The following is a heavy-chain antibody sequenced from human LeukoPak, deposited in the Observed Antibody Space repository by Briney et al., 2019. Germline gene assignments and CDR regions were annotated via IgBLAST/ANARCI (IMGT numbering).Heavy chain of an antibody. CDR2: IYYSGST. J-gene: IGHJ4*02. V-gene: IGHV4-59*01. CDR1: GGSISSYY. CDR3: ARGYGYFDY. Sequence: SETLSLTCTVSGGSISSYYWSWIRQPPGKGLEWLGNIYYSGSTNYKPSLKSRLTISLDTSKNQFSLKLSSVTAADTAVYYCARGYGYFDYWGQGTLATVSS. D-gene: IGHD4-17*01.